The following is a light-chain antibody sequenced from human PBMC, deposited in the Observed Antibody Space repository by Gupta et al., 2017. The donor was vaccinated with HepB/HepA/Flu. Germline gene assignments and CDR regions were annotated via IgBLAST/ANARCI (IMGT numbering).Light chain of an antibody. Sequence: DIQMTQSPSSLSASVGDRVTITCRASQSISSYLNWYQQKPGKAPELLIYAASTLQTGVPPRFSGSGSGTDFTLTVSSLQPEDFATYYCQETYDTPRTFGGGAKVEIK. CDR3: QETYDTPRT. V-gene: IGKV1-39*01. J-gene: IGKJ4*01. CDR1: QSISSY. CDR2: AAS.